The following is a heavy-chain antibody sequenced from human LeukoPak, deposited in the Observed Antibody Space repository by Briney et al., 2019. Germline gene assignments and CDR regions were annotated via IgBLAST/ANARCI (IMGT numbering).Heavy chain of an antibody. V-gene: IGHV5-51*01. CDR3: ARHRQGSGWYWFDP. CDR2: IYPGDSDT. Sequence: GESLQISCKGSGCIFTTYWIGWVRQLPGKGLEWRGIIYPGDSDTRYSPSFKGQVTITADKSSTTAYLQWSSLKASDTAMYYCARHRQGSGWYWFDPWGQGTLVTVSS. CDR1: GCIFTTYW. D-gene: IGHD6-19*01. J-gene: IGHJ5*02.